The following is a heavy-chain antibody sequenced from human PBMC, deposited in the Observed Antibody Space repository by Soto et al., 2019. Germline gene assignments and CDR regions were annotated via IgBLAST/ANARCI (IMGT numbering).Heavy chain of an antibody. V-gene: IGHV4-30-2*01. D-gene: IGHD3-9*01. J-gene: IGHJ6*02. CDR2: IYQSGSV. Sequence: QMQLQESGSGLLKPSQTLSLTCAVSGGSISSGDYSWNWIRQPPGKRLEWIGYIYQSGSVRYNPSLKGRAAISIDTSRNQFSLELDSVTAADTAVYYCAKKIDWCGTVLWGQGTTVIVSS. CDR3: AKKIDWCGTVL. CDR1: GGSISSGDYS.